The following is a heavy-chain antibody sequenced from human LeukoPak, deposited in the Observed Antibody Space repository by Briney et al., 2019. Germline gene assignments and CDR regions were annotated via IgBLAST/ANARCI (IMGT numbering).Heavy chain of an antibody. D-gene: IGHD3-10*01. CDR2: ISGSGGST. CDR1: GFTFSSYA. Sequence: GSLRLSCAASGFTFSSYAMSWVRQAPGKGREWVSAISGSGGSTYYADSVKGRFTISRDNSKNTLYLQMNSLRAEDTAVYYCAKGSLWFGELLADYWGQGTLVTVSS. V-gene: IGHV3-23*01. CDR3: AKGSLWFGELLADY. J-gene: IGHJ4*02.